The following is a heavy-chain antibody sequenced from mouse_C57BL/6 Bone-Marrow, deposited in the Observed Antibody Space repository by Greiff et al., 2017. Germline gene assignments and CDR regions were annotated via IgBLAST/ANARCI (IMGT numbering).Heavy chain of an antibody. D-gene: IGHD1-1*01. CDR3: TQNYYGSSDYYYYAMDY. J-gene: IGHJ4*01. CDR2: ISSGGDYI. V-gene: IGHV5-9-1*02. CDR1: GFTFSSYA. Sequence: EVQGVESGEGLVKPGGSLKLSCAASGFTFSSYAMSWVRQTPEKRLEWVAYISSGGDYIYYADTVKGRFTISRDNARNTLYLKMSSLKSEDTAMYYCTQNYYGSSDYYYYAMDYWGQGTSVTVSS.